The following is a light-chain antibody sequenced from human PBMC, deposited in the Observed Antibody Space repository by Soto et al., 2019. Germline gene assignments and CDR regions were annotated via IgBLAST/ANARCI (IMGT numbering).Light chain of an antibody. Sequence: EIVLTQSPGTLSLSPGERATLSCRASQSVSSSYLAWYQQKPGQAPRLLIYGASSRATGIPDRFSGSGSGTDFTLTISRLEPEEFAVYYCHQYGSSPWTCGQGTKVEIK. J-gene: IGKJ1*01. CDR1: QSVSSSY. V-gene: IGKV3-20*01. CDR3: HQYGSSPWT. CDR2: GAS.